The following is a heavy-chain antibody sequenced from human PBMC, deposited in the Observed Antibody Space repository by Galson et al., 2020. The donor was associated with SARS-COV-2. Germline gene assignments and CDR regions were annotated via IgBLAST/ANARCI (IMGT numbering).Heavy chain of an antibody. D-gene: IGHD3-16*01. CDR1: GYTLTEVS. V-gene: IGHV1-24*01. CDR2: FDPEDGET. CDR3: ASSRWGSYTDF. Sequence: ASVKVSCKVSGYTLTEVSMHWVRQAPGKGLEWIGSFDPEDGETMYAQRFQGRVTMTEDTSTDTAYLELRSLRSEDTAVYFCASSRWGSYTDFWGQGTLVTVSS. J-gene: IGHJ4*02.